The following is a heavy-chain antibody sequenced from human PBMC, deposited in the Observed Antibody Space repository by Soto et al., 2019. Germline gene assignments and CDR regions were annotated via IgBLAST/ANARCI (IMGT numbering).Heavy chain of an antibody. J-gene: IGHJ5*02. Sequence: EVQVVESGGGLVQPGGSLRLSCAASGFTFSSNSMNWVRQAPGKGLEWISYISSSSSTIYADSVKGGFTISRDNANNSLYLQMNSLRDEDMAVYYCARVIWSGHLTSDLWGQGTLVTVSS. CDR2: ISSSSSTI. CDR3: ARVIWSGHLTSDL. CDR1: GFTFSSNS. D-gene: IGHD3-3*01. V-gene: IGHV3-48*02.